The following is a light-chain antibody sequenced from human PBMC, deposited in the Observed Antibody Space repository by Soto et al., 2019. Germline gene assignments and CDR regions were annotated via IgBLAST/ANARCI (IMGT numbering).Light chain of an antibody. J-gene: IGKJ1*01. CDR1: QSIRHY. V-gene: IGKV1-5*01. Sequence: DIQMTQSPPTLSASVGDRVTITCRASQSIRHYLAWYQQMPGKAPKLLIYGASTLQSGGPSRFSGSGSGTEFTLTISSVQPDDFGTYFCQHHNSYSQTFGQGTKVDI. CDR2: GAS. CDR3: QHHNSYSQT.